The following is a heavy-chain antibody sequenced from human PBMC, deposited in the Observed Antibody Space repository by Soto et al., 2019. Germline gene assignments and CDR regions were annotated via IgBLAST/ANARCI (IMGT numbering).Heavy chain of an antibody. CDR3: LKDRYVDY. J-gene: IGHJ4*02. Sequence: VGSLRLSCSVFGFTLSSYAMHWVRQAPGKGLQYVSSMSSNGGSTYYADSVKGRFTISRDNSKNTLYLQMNSRRVEDTAVYYCLKDRYVDYWGQGTLVTVSS. CDR2: MSSNGGST. CDR1: GFTLSSYA. V-gene: IGHV3-64D*06.